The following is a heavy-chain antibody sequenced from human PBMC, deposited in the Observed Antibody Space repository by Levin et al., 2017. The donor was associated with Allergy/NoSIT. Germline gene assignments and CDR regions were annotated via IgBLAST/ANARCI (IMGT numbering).Heavy chain of an antibody. Sequence: NSGGSLRLSCAASGFTFSSYSMNWVRQAPGKGLEWVSSISSSSSYIYYADSVKGRFTISRDNAKNSLYLQMNSLRAEDTAVYYCAREGLLSSGWYTGDAFDIWGQGTMVTVSS. CDR2: ISSSSSYI. D-gene: IGHD6-19*01. V-gene: IGHV3-21*01. CDR1: GFTFSSYS. J-gene: IGHJ3*02. CDR3: AREGLLSSGWYTGDAFDI.